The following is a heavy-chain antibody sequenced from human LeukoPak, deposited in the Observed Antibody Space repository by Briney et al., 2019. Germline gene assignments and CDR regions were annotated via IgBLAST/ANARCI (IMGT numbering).Heavy chain of an antibody. D-gene: IGHD4-11*01. CDR2: IWQDGSSQ. J-gene: IGHJ5*01. CDR3: AKDAQRGFDYSNSLES. Sequence: PGWSLRLSCVASGFTFDHYGMHWVRQAPGKGLEWVAVIWQDGSSQYYADSVKGRFTISRDNSMNTLYLQMNSLRAEDTAVYYCAKDAQRGFDYSNSLESWGQGTLVTVSS. V-gene: IGHV3-33*06. CDR1: GFTFDHYG.